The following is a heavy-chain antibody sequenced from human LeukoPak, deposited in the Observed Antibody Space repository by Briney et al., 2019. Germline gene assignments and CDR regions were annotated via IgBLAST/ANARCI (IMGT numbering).Heavy chain of an antibody. Sequence: PSGTLSLTCGVSGGSITSTNWWSCVRQPPGQGLEWIGEISLSGLTNYNPSLKSRVTMALDKSKNHLSLNLTSVTAADTAVYYCSRENGAFSPFGYWGQGTLVTVPS. CDR1: GGSITSTNW. J-gene: IGHJ4*02. V-gene: IGHV4-4*02. CDR2: ISLSGLT. D-gene: IGHD2-8*01. CDR3: SRENGAFSPFGY.